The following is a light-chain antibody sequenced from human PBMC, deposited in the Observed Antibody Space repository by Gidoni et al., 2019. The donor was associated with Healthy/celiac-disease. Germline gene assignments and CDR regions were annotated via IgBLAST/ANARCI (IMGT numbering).Light chain of an antibody. CDR2: TIS. V-gene: IGKV2-24*01. J-gene: IGKJ5*01. Sequence: DIVMTQTPLSSPVTLGQPASISCRSSQSLVHSDGNTSLSWLQQRPGQPPRLLIYTISNRFSGVPDRFSGSGAGTDFTLKISRVEAEDVGVYYCMQATQFPITFGQGTRLEMK. CDR1: QSLVHSDGNTS. CDR3: MQATQFPIT.